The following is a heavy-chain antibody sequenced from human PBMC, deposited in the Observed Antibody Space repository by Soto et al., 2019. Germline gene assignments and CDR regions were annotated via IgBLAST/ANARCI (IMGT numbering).Heavy chain of an antibody. CDR3: ARPLYDGHQLLGLYY. J-gene: IGHJ4*02. CDR1: GYTFTSYA. V-gene: IGHV1-3*01. D-gene: IGHD2-2*01. Sequence: GASVKVSCKASGYTFTSYAMHWVRQAPGQRLEWMGWINAGNGNTKYSQKFQGRVTITRDTSASTAYMELSSLRSEDTAVYYCARPLYDGHQLLGLYYWGQGTLVTVSS. CDR2: INAGNGNT.